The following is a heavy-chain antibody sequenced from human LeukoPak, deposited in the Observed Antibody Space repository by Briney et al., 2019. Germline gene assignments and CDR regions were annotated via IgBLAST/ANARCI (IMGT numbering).Heavy chain of an antibody. CDR2: ISYSGSP. D-gene: IGHD4-4*01. V-gene: IGHV4-59*01. J-gene: IGHJ4*02. CDR3: ATRWLQYAFFDS. Sequence: GSLRLSCAASGFTFSSYAMSWIRQPPGKGLEWVGYISYSGSPNYNPSLDSRVTISLDTSKNQFSLKLTSVTAADTAMYYCATRWLQYAFFDSWGQGIFVTVSS. CDR1: GFTFSSYA.